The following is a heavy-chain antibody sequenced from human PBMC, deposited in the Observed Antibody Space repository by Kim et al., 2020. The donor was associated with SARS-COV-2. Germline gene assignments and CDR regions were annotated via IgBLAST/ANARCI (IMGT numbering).Heavy chain of an antibody. V-gene: IGHV4-39*01. Sequence: SNPSLKSRVTVSLDTSKKQFSLKVNSVTAADTAVYYCVRQGSRSGWFDPWGQGTLVTVSS. CDR3: VRQGSRSGWFDP. D-gene: IGHD2-8*02. J-gene: IGHJ5*02.